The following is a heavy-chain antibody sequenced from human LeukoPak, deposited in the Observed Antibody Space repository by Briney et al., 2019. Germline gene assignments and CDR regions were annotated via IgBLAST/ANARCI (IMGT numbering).Heavy chain of an antibody. V-gene: IGHV4-59*01. CDR3: AGGPAVTTNDY. CDR1: GFTFSSYA. D-gene: IGHD4-17*01. CDR2: IHYTGST. J-gene: IGHJ4*02. Sequence: GSLRLSCAASGFTFSSYAMSWVRQAPGKGLEWIGYIHYTGSTNYNPSLKSRVTISVDTSKGQFSLDLTSVTAADTAVYYCAGGPAVTTNDYWGQGTLVTVFS.